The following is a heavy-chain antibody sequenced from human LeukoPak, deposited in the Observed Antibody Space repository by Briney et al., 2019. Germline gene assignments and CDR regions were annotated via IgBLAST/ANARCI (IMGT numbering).Heavy chain of an antibody. Sequence: GGSLRLSCAASGFTFSNYWMHWVRQAPGEGLVWVSRLYIDVSDTSYADSVKGGFTISRDTAKNTLYLQMNNLRAEDTAMYYCARDRYPAAREFDYWGQGTLVTVSS. CDR1: GFTFSNYW. CDR3: ARDRYPAAREFDY. V-gene: IGHV3-74*01. J-gene: IGHJ4*02. D-gene: IGHD2-2*01. CDR2: LYIDVSDT.